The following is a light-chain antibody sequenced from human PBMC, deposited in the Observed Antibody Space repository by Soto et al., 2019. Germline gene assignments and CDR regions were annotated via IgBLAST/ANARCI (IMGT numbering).Light chain of an antibody. CDR1: QSISRY. CDR3: QQSYSTPPDT. CDR2: AAS. Sequence: DIQMTQSPSSLSASVGDRVTITSRASQSISRYLNWYQQKPGQAPKLRIYAASNLQSGVPSRFSGSGSGTDFTLTISSLQPEEFATYYCQQSYSTPPDTFGQGTKLEIK. J-gene: IGKJ2*01. V-gene: IGKV1-39*01.